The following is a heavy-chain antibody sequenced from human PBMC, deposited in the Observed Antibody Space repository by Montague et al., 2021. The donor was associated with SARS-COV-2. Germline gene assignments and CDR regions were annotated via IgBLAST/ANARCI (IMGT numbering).Heavy chain of an antibody. CDR2: ISYDGSKK. D-gene: IGHD3-10*01. Sequence: SLRLSCAASGFNFNNYGMHWVRQTPGRGLEWMAVISYDGSKKYYADSLRGRFTISRDNSEKTLFPQMTGLRPEDTAVYYCARATALLWFGEGKTAFDPWGQGTLVTVSS. V-gene: IGHV3-30*03. J-gene: IGHJ5*02. CDR1: GFNFNNYG. CDR3: ARATALLWFGEGKTAFDP.